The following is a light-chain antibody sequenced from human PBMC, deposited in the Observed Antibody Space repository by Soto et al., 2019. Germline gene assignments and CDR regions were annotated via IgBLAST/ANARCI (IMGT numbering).Light chain of an antibody. CDR3: QQYGVSPIR. J-gene: IGKJ5*01. V-gene: IGKV3-20*01. CDR2: GAS. CDR1: QIVSNSY. Sequence: IVLAQSPGTLSSSPGDRATLSCRASQIVSNSYLGWYQQKPGQAPRLLIYGASSRATGIPDRFSGSGCGTDFTLTINRLEPEDFGVYYCQQYGVSPIRFGQGTRLEIK.